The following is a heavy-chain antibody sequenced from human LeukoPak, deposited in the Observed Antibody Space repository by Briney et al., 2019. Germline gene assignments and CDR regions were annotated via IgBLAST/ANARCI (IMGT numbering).Heavy chain of an antibody. CDR3: ARDSDHIDY. D-gene: IGHD3-10*01. J-gene: IGHJ4*02. Sequence: SETLSLTCTVSGDSVNNNRYFWTWIRQPPGKGPEWIGYIYYSGSSKYNPSLQSRVTISADTSRNQFSLKLSSVTAADTAVYYCARDSDHIDYWGQGTLVTVSS. CDR2: IYYSGSS. V-gene: IGHV4-61*01. CDR1: GDSVNNNRYF.